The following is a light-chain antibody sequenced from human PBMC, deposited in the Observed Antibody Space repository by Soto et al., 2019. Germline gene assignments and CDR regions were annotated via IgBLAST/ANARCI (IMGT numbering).Light chain of an antibody. Sequence: DIQMTQSPSTLSASVGDRVTITCRASQSISSWLAWYQQKPGKAPKLLIYDASSLESGVPSRFSGSGSGTEFTLTISSLQPDDFATYYCQQYNSYWKFGQGTRWIS. J-gene: IGKJ1*01. CDR1: QSISSW. V-gene: IGKV1-5*01. CDR3: QQYNSYWK. CDR2: DAS.